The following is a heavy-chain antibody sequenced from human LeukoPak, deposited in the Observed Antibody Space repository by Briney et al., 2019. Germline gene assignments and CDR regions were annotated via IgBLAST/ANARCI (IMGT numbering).Heavy chain of an antibody. CDR3: AKSRLYSSGSADY. CDR2: ISSDGTNK. CDR1: GFTFSAFG. J-gene: IGHJ4*02. Sequence: GGSLRISCAASGFTFSAFGMHWVRQAPGKGLEWVAVISSDGTNKYYTDSVKGRFTISRDNSKNTLYMQMSSLRAEDTAVYSCAKSRLYSSGSADYWGQGTLVTVSS. V-gene: IGHV3-30*18. D-gene: IGHD6-19*01.